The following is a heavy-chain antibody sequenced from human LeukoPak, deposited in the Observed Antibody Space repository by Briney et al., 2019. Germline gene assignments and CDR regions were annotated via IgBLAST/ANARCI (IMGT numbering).Heavy chain of an antibody. CDR2: INHSGST. D-gene: IGHD3-9*01. J-gene: IGHJ4*02. Sequence: SETLSLTCAVYGGSFSGYYWSWIRQPPGKGLEWIGEINHSGSTNYNPSLKSRVTISVDTSKNQFSLKLSSVTAAHTAVYYCARNVLRYFDWLSNGYFDYWGQGTLVTVSS. CDR1: GGSFSGYY. CDR3: ARNVLRYFDWLSNGYFDY. V-gene: IGHV4-34*01.